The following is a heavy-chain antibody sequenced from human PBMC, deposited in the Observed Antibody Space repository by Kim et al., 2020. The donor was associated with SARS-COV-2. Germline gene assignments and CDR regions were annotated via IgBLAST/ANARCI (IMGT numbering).Heavy chain of an antibody. CDR3: ARDGGSGWSPSYYFDN. V-gene: IGHV3-30*07. Sequence: DSVKGRFTNSRDTSKNRLYLQMSSLRVEDTAVYYWARDGGSGWSPSYYFDNWGQGTLVTVSS. J-gene: IGHJ4*02. D-gene: IGHD6-19*01.